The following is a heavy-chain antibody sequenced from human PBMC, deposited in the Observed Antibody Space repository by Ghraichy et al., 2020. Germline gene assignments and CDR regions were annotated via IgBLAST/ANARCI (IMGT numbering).Heavy chain of an antibody. Sequence: ASVKVSCKASGYTFTSYYMHWVRQAPGQGLEWMGIINPSGGSTSYAQKFQGRVTMTRDTSTSTVYMELSSLRSEDTAVYYCARDSPGPGYSSGWYGYYFDYWGQGTLVTVSS. J-gene: IGHJ4*02. CDR2: INPSGGST. V-gene: IGHV1-46*01. D-gene: IGHD6-19*01. CDR1: GYTFTSYY. CDR3: ARDSPGPGYSSGWYGYYFDY.